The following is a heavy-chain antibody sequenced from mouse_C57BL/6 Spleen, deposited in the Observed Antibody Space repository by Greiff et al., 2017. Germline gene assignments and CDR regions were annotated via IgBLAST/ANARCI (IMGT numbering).Heavy chain of an antibody. V-gene: IGHV1-26*01. J-gene: IGHJ2*01. CDR1: GYTFTDYY. Sequence: EVQLQQSGPELVKPGASVKISCKASGYTFTDYYMNLVKQSHGKSLEWIGDINPNNGGTSYNPKFKGQATLTLDKYYSTAYMELRSMTSEDSAVYYCARGGRDNYFDYWGQGTTLTVSS. CDR2: INPNNGGT. CDR3: ARGGRDNYFDY.